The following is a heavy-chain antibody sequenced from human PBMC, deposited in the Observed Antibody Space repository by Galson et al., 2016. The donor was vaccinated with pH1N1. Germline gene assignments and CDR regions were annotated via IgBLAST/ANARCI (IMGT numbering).Heavy chain of an antibody. D-gene: IGHD1-14*01. V-gene: IGHV3-7*01. CDR2: IRQDGGEK. CDR3: ARRYFDS. J-gene: IGHJ4*02. Sequence: SLRLSCAASGFTFDNFCMQWVRQAPGKGLEWVANIRQDGGEKYYVDSVKGRFTISRDNAKSSLFLQMNSLTSEDTAVYYCARRYFDSWGQGTLVTVSS. CDR1: GFTFDNFC.